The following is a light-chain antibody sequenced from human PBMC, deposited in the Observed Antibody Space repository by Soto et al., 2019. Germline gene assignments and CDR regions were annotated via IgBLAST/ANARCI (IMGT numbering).Light chain of an antibody. CDR3: QQYNNWPPADT. CDR1: QSVSSN. V-gene: IGKV3-15*01. Sequence: EIVMTQSPATLSVSPGERATLSCRASQSVSSNLAWYHQKPGQAPRLLIYGASTRATGIPARFSGSGSGTEFTLTISSLQSEDFAVYYCQQYNNWPPADTFGQGTKLEIK. J-gene: IGKJ2*01. CDR2: GAS.